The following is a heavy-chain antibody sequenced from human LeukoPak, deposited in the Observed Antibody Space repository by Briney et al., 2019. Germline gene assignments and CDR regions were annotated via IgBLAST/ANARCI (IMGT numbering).Heavy chain of an antibody. Sequence: PSETLSLTCAVSGYSLRSGYYWGWIRQPPGKGLEWIGSIYHSGSTYYNPSLKSRVTISVDTSKNQFSLKLSSVTAADTAVYYCARGRWHYDFWSGYLFDYWGQGTLVTVSS. CDR1: GYSLRSGYY. D-gene: IGHD3-3*01. J-gene: IGHJ4*02. V-gene: IGHV4-38-2*01. CDR2: IYHSGST. CDR3: ARGRWHYDFWSGYLFDY.